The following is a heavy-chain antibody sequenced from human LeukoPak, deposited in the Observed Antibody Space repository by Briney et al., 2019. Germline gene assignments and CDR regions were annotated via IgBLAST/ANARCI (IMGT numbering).Heavy chain of an antibody. Sequence: GGSLRLSCAASGFTFSSYWMSWVRQAPGKGLEWVANIKQDGSETYYADPVKGRFTISRDNAKNSLFLQMNSLKGEDTAVYYCARTSGTGWSYWGQGTLVTVSS. J-gene: IGHJ4*02. CDR2: IKQDGSET. V-gene: IGHV3-7*01. CDR1: GFTFSSYW. D-gene: IGHD6-19*01. CDR3: ARTSGTGWSY.